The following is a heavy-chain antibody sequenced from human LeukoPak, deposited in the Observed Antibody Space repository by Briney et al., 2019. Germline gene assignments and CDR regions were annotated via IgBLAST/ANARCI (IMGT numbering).Heavy chain of an antibody. Sequence: SETLSLTCTVSGGSIGTYYWSWIRQPPGKGLEWIGYIYSSGGTNYNPSLKSRVTISVDTSKNQFSLKLTSVPAADTAVYYCAGRAYGDRAFDYWGQGTLATVSS. D-gene: IGHD4-17*01. J-gene: IGHJ4*02. V-gene: IGHV4-4*09. CDR2: IYSSGGT. CDR3: AGRAYGDRAFDY. CDR1: GGSIGTYY.